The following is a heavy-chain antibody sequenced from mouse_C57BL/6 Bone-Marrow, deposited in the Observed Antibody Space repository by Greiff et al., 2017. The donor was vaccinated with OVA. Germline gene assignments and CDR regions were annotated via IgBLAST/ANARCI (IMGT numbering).Heavy chain of an antibody. Sequence: QVQLKESGAELVRPGTSVKVSCKASGYAFTNYLIEWVKQRPGQGLEWIGVINPGSGGTNYNEKFKGKATLTADKSSSTAYMQLSSLTSEDSAVYFCARGYYGSSYRVFDYWGQGTTLTVSS. CDR1: GYAFTNYL. V-gene: IGHV1-54*01. CDR2: INPGSGGT. CDR3: ARGYYGSSYRVFDY. D-gene: IGHD1-1*01. J-gene: IGHJ2*01.